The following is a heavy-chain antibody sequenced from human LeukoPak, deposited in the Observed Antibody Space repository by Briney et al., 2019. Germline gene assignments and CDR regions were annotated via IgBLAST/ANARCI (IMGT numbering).Heavy chain of an antibody. CDR3: ARAGSYYDSSGYRRDDAFDI. V-gene: IGHV3-23*01. J-gene: IGHJ3*02. CDR2: ISGSGGNT. CDR1: GFTXTNYA. Sequence: RXSCXXSGFTXTNYAMNWVRQAPGKGLEWVSAISGSGGNTYYADSVKGRFTISKDNSKNTLYLQMNSLRAEDTAVYYCARAGSYYDSSGYRRDDAFDIWGRGIMVTVSS. D-gene: IGHD3-22*01.